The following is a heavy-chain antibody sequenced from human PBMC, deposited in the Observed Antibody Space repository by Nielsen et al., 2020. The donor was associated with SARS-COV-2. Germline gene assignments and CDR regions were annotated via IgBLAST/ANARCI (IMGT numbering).Heavy chain of an antibody. J-gene: IGHJ4*02. V-gene: IGHV3-74*01. CDR3: ARDLGWGAVAGAGDYFDY. CDR1: GFTFSNYW. CDR2: VISDGTMA. D-gene: IGHD6-19*01. Sequence: GEPLKISCAASGFTFSNYWMHWVRQAPGKGLVWVSRVISDGTMAYYADSVKGRFTISRDNAKNSLYLQMNSLRAEDTAVYYCARDLGWGAVAGAGDYFDYWGQGTLVTVSS.